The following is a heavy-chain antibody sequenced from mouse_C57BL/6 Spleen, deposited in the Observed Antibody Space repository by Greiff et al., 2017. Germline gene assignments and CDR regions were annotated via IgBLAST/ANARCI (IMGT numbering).Heavy chain of an antibody. Sequence: VQLQQPGAELARPGSSVKLSCKASGYTFTSYWMHWVKQRPIQGLEWIGNIDPSDSETHYNQKFKDKATLTVDKSSSTAYMQLSSLTSEDSAVYYCARSGSSYDAMDYWGQGTSVTVSS. CDR3: ARSGSSYDAMDY. CDR2: IDPSDSET. D-gene: IGHD1-1*01. V-gene: IGHV1-52*01. CDR1: GYTFTSYW. J-gene: IGHJ4*01.